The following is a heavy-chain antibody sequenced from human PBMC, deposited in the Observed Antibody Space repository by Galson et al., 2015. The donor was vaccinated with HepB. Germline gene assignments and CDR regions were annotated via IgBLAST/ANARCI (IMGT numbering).Heavy chain of an antibody. J-gene: IGHJ4*02. CDR1: GFTFSDLY. V-gene: IGHV3-11*01. CDR3: TRLPNDYGDLDFDY. D-gene: IGHD4-17*01. Sequence: SLRLSCAASGFTFSDLYMTWLRQAPGKGLEWISHISGSGSAVYYADSVKGRFAISRDNGKKLLFLQMNSLKTEDTAVYYCTRLPNDYGDLDFDYWGQGILVTVSS. CDR2: ISGSGSAV.